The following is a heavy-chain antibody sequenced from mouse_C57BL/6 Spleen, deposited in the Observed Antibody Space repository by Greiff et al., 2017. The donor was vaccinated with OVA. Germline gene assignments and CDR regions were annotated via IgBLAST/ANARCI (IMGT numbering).Heavy chain of an antibody. CDR3: ARNYYGSSEYYYAMDY. J-gene: IGHJ4*01. D-gene: IGHD1-1*01. CDR1: GFSLTSYG. Sequence: QVQLKESRPGLVQPSQSLSITCTVSGFSLTSYGVHWVRQSPGKGLEWLGVIWSGGSTDYNAAFISRLSISKDNSKSQVFFKMNSLQADDTAIYYCARNYYGSSEYYYAMDYWGQGTSVTVSS. V-gene: IGHV2-2*01. CDR2: IWSGGST.